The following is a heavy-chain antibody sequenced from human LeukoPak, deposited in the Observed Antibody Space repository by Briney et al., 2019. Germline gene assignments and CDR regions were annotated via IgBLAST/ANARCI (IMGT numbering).Heavy chain of an antibody. Sequence: GGSLRLSCAASGFTFNRNAISWVRQAPGKGLEWVSTIGGSGDKTFYADSVKGRFTISRDNSKNMMHLQMNSLTGEDTALYYCVRRGDASSGWGDHDFWGQRALVTVSS. J-gene: IGHJ4*02. CDR2: IGGSGDKT. CDR1: GFTFNRNA. V-gene: IGHV3-23*01. D-gene: IGHD6-19*01. CDR3: VRRGDASSGWGDHDF.